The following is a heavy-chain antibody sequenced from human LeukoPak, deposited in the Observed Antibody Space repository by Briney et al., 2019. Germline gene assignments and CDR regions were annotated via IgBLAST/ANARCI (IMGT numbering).Heavy chain of an antibody. J-gene: IGHJ4*01. CDR1: GFIFSSYG. V-gene: IGHV3-30*02. CDR3: AKLIAAPFYFDD. Sequence: GGPLRLSCAASGFIFSSYGMHWVRQAPGKGLEWVAFIRYDGSNKYYADSVKGRFTISRDNSKNTLYLQMNSLRAEDTALYYCAKLIAAPFYFDDWGQGTLVTVSS. CDR2: IRYDGSNK. D-gene: IGHD6-13*01.